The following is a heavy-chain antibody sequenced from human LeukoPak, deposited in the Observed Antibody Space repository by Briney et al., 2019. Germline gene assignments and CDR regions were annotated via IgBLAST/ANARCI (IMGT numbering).Heavy chain of an antibody. V-gene: IGHV1-18*01. CDR1: GYTFTSYG. D-gene: IGHD2-2*01. Sequence: ASVKVSCKASGYTFTSYGISWVRQAPGQGLEWMGWISVYNGNTNYAQKLQGRVTMTTDTSTSTAYMELRSLRSDDTAVYYCARTPKAPAAPLDWDFDYWGQGTLVTVSS. J-gene: IGHJ4*02. CDR2: ISVYNGNT. CDR3: ARTPKAPAAPLDWDFDY.